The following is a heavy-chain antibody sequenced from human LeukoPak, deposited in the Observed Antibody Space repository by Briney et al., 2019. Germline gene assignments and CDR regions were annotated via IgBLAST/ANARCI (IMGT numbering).Heavy chain of an antibody. V-gene: IGHV3-23*01. Sequence: GGSLRLSCAASGSTFSSYAMSWVRQAPGKGLEWVSTISGNGGDTYYADSVKGRFTISRDNSKNTLYLQMNSLRAEDTAVYYCTDKYSYDYWGQGTLVTVSS. CDR2: ISGNGGDT. J-gene: IGHJ4*02. CDR3: TDKYSYDY. CDR1: GSTFSSYA. D-gene: IGHD5-18*01.